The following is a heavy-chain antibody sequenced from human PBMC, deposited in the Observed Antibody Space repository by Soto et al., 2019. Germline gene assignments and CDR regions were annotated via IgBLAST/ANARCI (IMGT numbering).Heavy chain of an antibody. V-gene: IGHV1-69*01. CDR3: ARGASTHYYDSSGYYKGLFDY. CDR2: IIPLFGTA. Sequence: QVQLVQSGADVKKPGSSVKVSCKASGGTFNIYSISWVRQAPGQGLEWMGGIIPLFGTAYYAQEFQGRVTITADESTSTAYIELSTLRSEDTAVYFYARGASTHYYDSSGYYKGLFDYWGQGTLVTVSS. D-gene: IGHD3-22*01. J-gene: IGHJ4*02. CDR1: GGTFNIYS.